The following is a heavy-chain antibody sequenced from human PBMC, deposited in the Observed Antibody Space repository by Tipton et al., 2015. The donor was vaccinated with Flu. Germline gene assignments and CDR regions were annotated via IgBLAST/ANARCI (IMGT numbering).Heavy chain of an antibody. V-gene: IGHV3-21*01. CDR3: ARDTLRAAAGTPDY. CDR1: GFTFSSYS. D-gene: IGHD6-13*01. CDR2: ISSSSSYI. J-gene: IGHJ4*02. Sequence: AVSGFTFSSYSMNWVRQAPGKGLEWVSSISSSSSYIYYADSVKGRFTISRDNAKNSLYLQMNSLRAEDTAVYYCARDTLRAAAGTPDYWGQGTLVTVSS.